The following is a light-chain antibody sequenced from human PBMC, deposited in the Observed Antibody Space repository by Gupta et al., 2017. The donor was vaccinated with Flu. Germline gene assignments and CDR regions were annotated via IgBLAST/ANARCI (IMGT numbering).Light chain of an antibody. J-gene: IGLJ1*01. CDR1: TIGSKN. Sequence: SYVLTQPPSVSVAPGQTARITCGGDTIGSKNVHWYRQKPGQAPVLFVYDDKDRPSGIPERFSGSNSGNTATLSISRVEAGDEADYFCQMWDSDSDLYVFGTGTKVTVL. V-gene: IGLV3-21*02. CDR3: QMWDSDSDLYV. CDR2: DDK.